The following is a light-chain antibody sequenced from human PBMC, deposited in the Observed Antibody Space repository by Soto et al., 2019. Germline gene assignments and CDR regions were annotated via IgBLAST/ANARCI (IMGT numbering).Light chain of an antibody. Sequence: EIVMTQSPATLSVSPGERATLSCRASQSVSSNLAWYQQIPGQAPRLLIYGASTRATGIPARFSGSGSGTEFTLTISSLQSEDFAVSYCQQYNNWPRTFGQGTKVDIK. J-gene: IGKJ1*01. CDR2: GAS. CDR1: QSVSSN. CDR3: QQYNNWPRT. V-gene: IGKV3-15*01.